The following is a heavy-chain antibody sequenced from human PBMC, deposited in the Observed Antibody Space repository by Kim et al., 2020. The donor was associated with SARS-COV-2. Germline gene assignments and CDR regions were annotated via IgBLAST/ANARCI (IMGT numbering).Heavy chain of an antibody. CDR3: ASCGGDCYYFDY. J-gene: IGHJ4*02. D-gene: IGHD2-21*02. V-gene: IGHV1-2*02. Sequence: NYAQKVQGRVNMTRDTSISTASMELSRLRSDDTAVYYCASCGGDCYYFDYWGQGTLVTVSS.